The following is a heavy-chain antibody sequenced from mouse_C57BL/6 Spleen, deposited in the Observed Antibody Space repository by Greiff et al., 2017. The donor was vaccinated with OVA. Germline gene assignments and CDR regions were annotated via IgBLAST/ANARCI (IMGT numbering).Heavy chain of an antibody. CDR2: IYPGDGDT. CDR1: GYAFSSSW. CDR3: ARDYYGSRYWYFDV. Sequence: QVQLQQSGPELVKPGASVKISCKASGYAFSSSWMNWVKQRPGKGLEWIGRIYPGDGDTNYNGKFKGKATLTADKSSSTASMQLSSLTSEDSAVYFCARDYYGSRYWYFDVWGTGTTVTVSS. V-gene: IGHV1-82*01. J-gene: IGHJ1*03. D-gene: IGHD1-1*01.